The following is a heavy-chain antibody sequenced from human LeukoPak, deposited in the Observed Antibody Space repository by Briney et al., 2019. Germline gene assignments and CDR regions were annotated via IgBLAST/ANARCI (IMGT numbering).Heavy chain of an antibody. CDR1: GGAFTDSY. D-gene: IGHD2-2*01. J-gene: IGHJ3*02. V-gene: IGHV4-34*01. CDR2: ISHSGST. Sequence: SETLSLTCTVYGGAFTDSYWSWIRQTPGKGLEWIGEISHSGSTIYNPSLKRRLTMSVDTSMQQFSLNLTSVTAADTAVYYCARRRYQYAGGAFDIWGQGTVVTVSS. CDR3: ARRRYQYAGGAFDI.